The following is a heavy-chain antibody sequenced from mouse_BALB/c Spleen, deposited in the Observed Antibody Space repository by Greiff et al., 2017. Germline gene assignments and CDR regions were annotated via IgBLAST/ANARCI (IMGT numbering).Heavy chain of an antibody. Sequence: QVQLQQPGAELVKPGASVKLSCKASGYTFTSYWMHWVKQRPGQGLEWIGEIDPSDSYTNYNQKFKGKATLTVDKSSSTAYMQLSSLTSEDSAVYYCARSVYAMDYWGQGTAVTVSS. J-gene: IGHJ4*01. CDR3: ARSVYAMDY. CDR2: IDPSDSYT. V-gene: IGHV1-69*02. CDR1: GYTFTSYW.